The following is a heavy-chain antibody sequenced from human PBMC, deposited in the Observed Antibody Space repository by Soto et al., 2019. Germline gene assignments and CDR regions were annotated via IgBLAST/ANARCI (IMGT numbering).Heavy chain of an antibody. Sequence: SVKVSCKPSGGSFNNYTINWVRQAPGQGLEWMGRVIPMFGTTSYAQRFQGRVTITADESTSTAYMELSSLRSEDTAVYYCARDKDREQLGGNYYYTLDVWGQGTTVTVSS. D-gene: IGHD1-1*01. CDR2: VIPMFGTT. V-gene: IGHV1-69*13. CDR1: GGSFNNYT. CDR3: ARDKDREQLGGNYYYTLDV. J-gene: IGHJ6*02.